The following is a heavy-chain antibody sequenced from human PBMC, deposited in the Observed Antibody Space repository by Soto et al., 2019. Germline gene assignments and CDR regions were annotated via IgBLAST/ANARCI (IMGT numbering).Heavy chain of an antibody. CDR3: ARGLSRYDSELDH. Sequence: SETLSLTGSVSGGSINTAYYYWSWVRRPPGKGLEWIGFVSHSGYASHNPSLRSRSTILMDTSKNEFSLKVTSVTAADTAVYYCARGLSRYDSELDHWGQRTLVTFYS. D-gene: IGHD5-12*01. J-gene: IGHJ4*02. CDR1: GGSINTAYYY. CDR2: VSHSGYA. V-gene: IGHV4-30-4*01.